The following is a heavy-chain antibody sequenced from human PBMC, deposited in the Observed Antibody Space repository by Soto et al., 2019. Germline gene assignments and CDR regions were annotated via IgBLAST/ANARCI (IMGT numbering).Heavy chain of an antibody. D-gene: IGHD4-17*01. V-gene: IGHV3-48*01. CDR2: ISSSSSPV. J-gene: IGHJ3*02. Sequence: EVQLVESGGGLVQPGGSLRLSCAASGFTFSRNSMNWVRQAPGQGLEWISYISSSSSPVYYADSVKARFTISRDNAKNSLFLQMNSLRAEDTAVYYCARYDYDENGGAFDIWGHGTMVTVSS. CDR3: ARYDYDENGGAFDI. CDR1: GFTFSRNS.